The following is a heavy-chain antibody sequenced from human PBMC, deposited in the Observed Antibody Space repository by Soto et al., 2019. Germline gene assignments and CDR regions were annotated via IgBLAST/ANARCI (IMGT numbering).Heavy chain of an antibody. Sequence: EVQLVESGGGLVKPGGSLRLSCAASGFTFSNAWMNWVRQAPGKGLEWVGRIKSKTDGGTTDYAAPVKGRFTISRDDSKDTLYLQMNSLKTEDTAVYYCPTDPMTTATTDYWGQGTLVSVSS. V-gene: IGHV3-15*07. CDR2: IKSKTDGGTT. CDR1: GFTFSNAW. D-gene: IGHD4-17*01. CDR3: PTDPMTTATTDY. J-gene: IGHJ4*02.